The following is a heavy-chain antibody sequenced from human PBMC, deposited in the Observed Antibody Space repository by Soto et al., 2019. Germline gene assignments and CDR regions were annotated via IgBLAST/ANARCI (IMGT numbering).Heavy chain of an antibody. V-gene: IGHV1-69*06. D-gene: IGHD3-10*01. CDR2: TGSGTGPG. Sequence: QVQLVQSGTEDKKPGSSVKVSCKASGGSLSTNPISWVRQAPGQGLEWLGGTGSGTGPGNHAQKFQGRLTETADKSTSAVYMELPNLSSEDTAVYYCARRDRVGFYRFFDSWCQGTLVTVSS. J-gene: IGHJ4*02. CDR3: ARRDRVGFYRFFDS. CDR1: GGSLSTNP.